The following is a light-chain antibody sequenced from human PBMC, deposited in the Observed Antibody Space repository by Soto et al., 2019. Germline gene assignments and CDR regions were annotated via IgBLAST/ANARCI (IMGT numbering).Light chain of an antibody. Sequence: DIQMTQSPSTLSASIGDRVTITCRASQSISSWLAWYQQKPGKAPNLLIYKASSLESGVPSRFSGSGSVTEFTLIISSLQPDDFATYYCQQYNSYPLTFGGGNKVAIK. CDR3: QQYNSYPLT. CDR1: QSISSW. J-gene: IGKJ4*01. CDR2: KAS. V-gene: IGKV1-5*03.